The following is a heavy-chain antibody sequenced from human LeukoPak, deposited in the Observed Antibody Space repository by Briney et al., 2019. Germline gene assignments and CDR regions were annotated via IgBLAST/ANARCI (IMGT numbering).Heavy chain of an antibody. CDR2: MNPNSGNT. Sequence: ASVKVSCKASGYTFSSYGMNWVRQAPGQGLEWMGWMNPNSGNTGYAQKFQGRVTMTRNTSISTAYMELSSLRSEDTAVYYCARAYYYYDSSGYYSDGVDYWGQGTLVTVSS. D-gene: IGHD3-22*01. CDR3: ARAYYYYDSSGYYSDGVDY. CDR1: GYTFSSYG. V-gene: IGHV1-8*02. J-gene: IGHJ4*02.